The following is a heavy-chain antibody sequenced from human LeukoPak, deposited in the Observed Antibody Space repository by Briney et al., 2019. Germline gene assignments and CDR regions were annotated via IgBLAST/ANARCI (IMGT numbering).Heavy chain of an antibody. V-gene: IGHV3-30*04. CDR1: GFTFSSYA. CDR3: ARTGLRWASAFDY. CDR2: ISYDGSNK. D-gene: IGHD5-12*01. J-gene: IGHJ4*02. Sequence: PGGSLRLSCAASGFTFSSYAMHWVRQAPGKGLEWVAVISYDGSNKYYADSVKGRFTISRDNSKNTLYLQMNSLRAEDTAVYYCARTGLRWASAFDYWGQGTLVTVSS.